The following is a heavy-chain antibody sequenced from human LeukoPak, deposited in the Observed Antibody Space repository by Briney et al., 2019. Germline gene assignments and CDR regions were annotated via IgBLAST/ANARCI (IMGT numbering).Heavy chain of an antibody. CDR1: GYTLTSYY. CDR3: ATDYYYVSSGYYY. J-gene: IGHJ4*02. CDR2: INPSGGST. Sequence: ASVKVPCKASGYTLTSYYLHWVRQAPGQGLEWMAIINPSGGSTSHAQKFQGRVTMTRDTSASTVYMELSSLRSEDTAVYYCATDYYYVSSGYYYWGQGTLVTVSS. D-gene: IGHD3-22*01. V-gene: IGHV1-46*01.